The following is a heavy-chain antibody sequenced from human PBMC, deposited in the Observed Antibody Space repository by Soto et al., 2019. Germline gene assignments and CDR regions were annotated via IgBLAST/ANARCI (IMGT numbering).Heavy chain of an antibody. Sequence: PGGSLRLSCAASGFTFSSYAMHWVRQAPGKGLEWVAVISYDGSNKYYADSVKGRFTISRDNSKNTLYLQMNSLRAEDTAVYYCAALDPGWFDPWGQGTLVTVPS. CDR3: AALDPGWFDP. D-gene: IGHD1-1*01. V-gene: IGHV3-30-3*01. CDR1: GFTFSSYA. J-gene: IGHJ5*02. CDR2: ISYDGSNK.